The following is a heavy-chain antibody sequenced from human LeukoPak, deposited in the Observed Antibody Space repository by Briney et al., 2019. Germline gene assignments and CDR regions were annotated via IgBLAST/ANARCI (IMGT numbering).Heavy chain of an antibody. D-gene: IGHD5-12*01. CDR1: GFTYSSYA. J-gene: IGHJ4*02. CDR2: ISGSGGST. V-gene: IGHV3-23*01. CDR3: AKATPGYSGYDLIYFDY. Sequence: PGGSLRLSCAASGFTYSSYAMSWVRQAPGKGLEWVSVISGSGGSTYYAESVKGRSTISRDNSKNTLYLQMNSLRAEDTAVYYCAKATPGYSGYDLIYFDYWGQGTLVTVSS.